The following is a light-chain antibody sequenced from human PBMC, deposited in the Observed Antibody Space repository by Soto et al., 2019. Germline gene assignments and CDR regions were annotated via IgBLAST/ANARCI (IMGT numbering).Light chain of an antibody. J-gene: IGKJ5*01. CDR1: QSVTSSY. CDR3: QQYGRSLLT. CDR2: GAS. Sequence: EIVLTQSPGTLSLSAGARATLSCRASQSVTSSYLAWYQQKPGQAPRLLIYGASSRATGIPDRFSGSGSGTDVSLTISRLEHEDFAVYYCQQYGRSLLTFGQGTRLEI. V-gene: IGKV3-20*01.